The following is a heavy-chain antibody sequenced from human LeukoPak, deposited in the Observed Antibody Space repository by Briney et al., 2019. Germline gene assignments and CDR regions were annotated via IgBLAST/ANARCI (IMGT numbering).Heavy chain of an antibody. V-gene: IGHV3-23*01. Sequence: ETLSLTCAVYGGSFSGYYWSWVRQAPGKGLEWVSAISGSGGSTYYADSVKGRFTISRDNSKNTLYLQMNSLRAEDTAVYYCAKSSYYGDYYFDYWGQGTLVTVSS. CDR3: AKSSYYGDYYFDY. CDR2: ISGSGGST. CDR1: GGSFSGYY. D-gene: IGHD4-17*01. J-gene: IGHJ4*02.